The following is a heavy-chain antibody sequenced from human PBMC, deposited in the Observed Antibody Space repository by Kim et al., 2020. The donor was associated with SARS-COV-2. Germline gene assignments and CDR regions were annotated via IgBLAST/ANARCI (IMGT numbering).Heavy chain of an antibody. Sequence: GGSLRLSCAASGFTFSSYAMSWVRQAPGKGLEWISDITAGGGSTHYADSVKGRFTIYRDKAKNTVYLQMNSLRAEDTAVYYCAKDLAWFDPWGQGTQVT. J-gene: IGHJ5*02. V-gene: IGHV3-23*01. CDR3: AKDLAWFDP. CDR2: ITAGGGST. CDR1: GFTFSSYA.